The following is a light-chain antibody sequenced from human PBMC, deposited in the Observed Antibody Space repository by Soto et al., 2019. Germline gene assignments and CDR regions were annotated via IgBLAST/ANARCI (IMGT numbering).Light chain of an antibody. CDR2: EVS. J-gene: IGLJ1*01. CDR3: CSYAGSSTPYV. V-gene: IGLV2-23*02. CDR1: SSDGGSYNL. Sequence: QSVLTQPASVSGSPGQSITISCTGTSSDGGSYNLVSWYQQHPGKAPKLMIYEVSKRPSGVSNRFSGSKSGNTASPTISGLQAEDEADYYCCSYAGSSTPYVFGTGTKVTVL.